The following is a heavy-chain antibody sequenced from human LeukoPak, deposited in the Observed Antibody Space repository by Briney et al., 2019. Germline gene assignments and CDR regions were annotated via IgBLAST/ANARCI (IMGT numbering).Heavy chain of an antibody. CDR1: GYTFTSYD. CDR3: ARGRTVLLWFELDP. J-gene: IGHJ5*02. Sequence: ASVKVSCKASGYTFTSYDINWVRQATGQGLEWMGWMNPNSGNTGYAQKFQGRVTMTRNTSISTAYMELGSLRSEDTAVYYCARGRTVLLWFELDPWGQGTLVTVSS. CDR2: MNPNSGNT. D-gene: IGHD3-10*01. V-gene: IGHV1-8*01.